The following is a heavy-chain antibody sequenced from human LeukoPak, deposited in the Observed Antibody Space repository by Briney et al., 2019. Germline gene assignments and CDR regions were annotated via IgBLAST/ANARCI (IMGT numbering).Heavy chain of an antibody. CDR2: ISTYNGDT. CDR3: ARNRYCRRTSCFEFDP. J-gene: IGHJ5*02. Sequence: ASVKVSCKASGYTFIGYGISWVRQAPGQGLEWMAWISTYNGDTNFAQNFQGRVTLTTDSSTSTAYMELRSLKSDDAAVYYCARNRYCRRTSCFEFDPWGQGTLVTVSS. V-gene: IGHV1-18*01. CDR1: GYTFIGYG. D-gene: IGHD2-2*01.